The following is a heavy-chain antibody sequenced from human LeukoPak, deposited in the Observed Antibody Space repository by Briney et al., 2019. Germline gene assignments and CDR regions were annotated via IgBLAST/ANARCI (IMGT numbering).Heavy chain of an antibody. D-gene: IGHD2-2*02. J-gene: IGHJ3*02. V-gene: IGHV1-24*01. CDR3: ATVYADIGAFDI. CDR1: GYTLTELS. CDR2: FDPEDGET. Sequence: ASVKVSCKVSGYTLTELSMHWVRQAPGKGLEWMGGFDPEDGETTYAQKFQGRVTMTEDTSTDTAYMELSSLRSEDTAVYYCATVYADIGAFDIWGQGTMVTVSS.